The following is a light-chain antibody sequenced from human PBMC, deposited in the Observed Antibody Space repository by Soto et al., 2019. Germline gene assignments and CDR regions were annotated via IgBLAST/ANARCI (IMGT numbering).Light chain of an antibody. CDR1: QSVLHSSNNKNY. J-gene: IGKJ1*01. Sequence: DIVMTQSPDSLAVSLGERATINCKSSQSVLHSSNNKNYLAWYQQKPGQPPKVLIYWASTRQSGVPDRFSGSESGTDFTLTISSLQAEDVAVYYCQQYYRTPRTFGQGTKVEIK. CDR2: WAS. CDR3: QQYYRTPRT. V-gene: IGKV4-1*01.